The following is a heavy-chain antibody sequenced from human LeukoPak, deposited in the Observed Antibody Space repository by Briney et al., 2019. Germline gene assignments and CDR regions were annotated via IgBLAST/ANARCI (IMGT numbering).Heavy chain of an antibody. V-gene: IGHV3-7*01. CDR3: ARGHYGMDV. CDR1: GFTFSSYS. J-gene: IGHJ6*04. Sequence: PGGSLRLSCAASGFTFSSYSMSWARQAPGKGLEWVANIKQDGSEKYYVDSVKGRFTISRDNAKNSLYLQMNSLRAEDTAVYSCARGHYGMDVWGKGTTVTVSS. CDR2: IKQDGSEK.